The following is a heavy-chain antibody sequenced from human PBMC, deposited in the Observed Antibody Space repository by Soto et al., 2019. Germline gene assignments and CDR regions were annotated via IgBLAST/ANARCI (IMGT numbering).Heavy chain of an antibody. Sequence: GASVKVSCKAPGGTFSSYAISWVRQAPGQGLEWMGGIIPMFGTANYAQEFQGRVTITADESTSTAYMELSSLRSEDTALYYCARGYNGGYYYHGMDVWGQGTTVTVSS. J-gene: IGHJ6*02. V-gene: IGHV1-69*13. CDR2: IIPMFGTA. D-gene: IGHD1-20*01. CDR3: ARGYNGGYYYHGMDV. CDR1: GGTFSSYA.